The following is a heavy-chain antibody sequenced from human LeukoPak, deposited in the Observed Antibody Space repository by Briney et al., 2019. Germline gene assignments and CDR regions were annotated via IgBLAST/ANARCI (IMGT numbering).Heavy chain of an antibody. J-gene: IGHJ4*02. CDR1: GGSISSGGYS. V-gene: IGHV4-30-2*01. D-gene: IGHD3-3*01. CDR3: ARAHYDFWSGYYYFDY. Sequence: SETLSLTCAVSGGSISSGGYSWSWIRQPPGKGLEWIGYIYHSGSTYYNPSLKSRVTISVDWSKNQFSLKLSSVTAADTAVYYCARAHYDFWSGYYYFDYWGQGTLVTVSS. CDR2: IYHSGST.